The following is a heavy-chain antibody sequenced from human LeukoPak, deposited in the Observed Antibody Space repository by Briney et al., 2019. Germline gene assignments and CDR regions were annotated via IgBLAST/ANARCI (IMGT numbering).Heavy chain of an antibody. J-gene: IGHJ4*02. CDR2: IKSKTDGGTT. CDR3: ICIVVVPAAMHYFDY. Sequence: NPGGSLRLSCAASGFTFSSYAMSWVRQAPGKGLEWVGRIKSKTDGGTTDYAAPVKGRFTISRDDSKNTLYLQMNSLKTEDTAVYYCICIVVVPAAMHYFDYWGQGTLVTVSS. CDR1: GFTFSSYA. D-gene: IGHD2-2*01. V-gene: IGHV3-15*01.